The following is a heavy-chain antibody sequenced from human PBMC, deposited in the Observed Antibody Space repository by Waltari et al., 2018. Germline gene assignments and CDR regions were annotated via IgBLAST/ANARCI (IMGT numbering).Heavy chain of an antibody. CDR1: GYTFTGYY. D-gene: IGHD1-26*01. J-gene: IGHJ4*02. V-gene: IGHV1-69*01. Sequence: QVQLVQSGAEVKKPGASVKVSCKASGYTFTGYYMHWVRQAPGQGLEWMGGISPIFGTANYAQKFQGRVTITADESTSTAYMELSSLRSEDTAVYYCARGGSGSSYYFDYWGQGTLVTVSS. CDR2: ISPIFGTA. CDR3: ARGGSGSSYYFDY.